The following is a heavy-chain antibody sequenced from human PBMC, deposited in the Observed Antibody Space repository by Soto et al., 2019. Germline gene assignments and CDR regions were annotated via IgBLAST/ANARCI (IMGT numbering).Heavy chain of an antibody. D-gene: IGHD1-1*01. CDR3: SRDNNTGLIDF. J-gene: IGHJ4*01. Sequence: SETLSLTCAVYGGSFSGYYWTWIRQPPGTGLEWIGEINHSGSTNYNPSLKSRVTISLDTSKNQFSLKLTSVTAADTAFYYCSRDNNTGLIDFWGQGTLVTVSS. CDR1: GGSFSGYY. CDR2: INHSGST. V-gene: IGHV4-34*01.